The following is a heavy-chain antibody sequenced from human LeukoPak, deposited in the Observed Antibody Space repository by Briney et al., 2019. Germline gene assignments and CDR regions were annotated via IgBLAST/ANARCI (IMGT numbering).Heavy chain of an antibody. D-gene: IGHD3-3*01. CDR1: GFTFSSYS. J-gene: IGHJ4*02. V-gene: IGHV3-48*01. Sequence: GGSLRLSCAASGFTFSSYSMNWVRQAPGKGLEWVSYISSSSSTIYYADSVKGRFTLSRDNAKNSLYLQMNSLRAEDTAVYYCARLPYDFWSGPPFDYWGQGPLVPVSS. CDR2: ISSSSSTI. CDR3: ARLPYDFWSGPPFDY.